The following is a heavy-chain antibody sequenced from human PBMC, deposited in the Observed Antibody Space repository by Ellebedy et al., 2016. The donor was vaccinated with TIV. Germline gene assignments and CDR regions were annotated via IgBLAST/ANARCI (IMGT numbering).Heavy chain of an antibody. V-gene: IGHV4-39*01. CDR3: ARHQKGSSWYGCWFDP. D-gene: IGHD6-13*01. CDR1: GGSISSSSYY. J-gene: IGHJ5*02. Sequence: MPSETLSLTCTVSGGSISSSSYYWGWIRQPPGKGLEWIGSIYYGGSTYYNPSLKSRVTISVDTSKNQVSLKLSSVTAADTAVYYCARHQKGSSWYGCWFDPWGQGTLVTVSS. CDR2: IYYGGST.